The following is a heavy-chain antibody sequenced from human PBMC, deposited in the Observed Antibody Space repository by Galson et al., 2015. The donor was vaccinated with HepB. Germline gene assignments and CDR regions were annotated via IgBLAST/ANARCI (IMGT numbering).Heavy chain of an antibody. CDR1: GYTFTSYA. V-gene: IGHV7-4-1*02. J-gene: IGHJ5*02. CDR2: INTNTGNP. CDR3: ARGIYCSGGSCRPDNWFDP. D-gene: IGHD2-15*01. Sequence: SVKVSCKASGYTFTSYAVNWVRQAPGQGLEWMGWINTNTGNPTYAQGFTGRFVFSLDTSVSTAYLQISSLKAEDTAVYYCARGIYCSGGSCRPDNWFDPWGQGTLVTVSS.